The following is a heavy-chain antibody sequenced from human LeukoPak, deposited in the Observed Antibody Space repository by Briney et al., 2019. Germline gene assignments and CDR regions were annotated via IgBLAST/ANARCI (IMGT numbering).Heavy chain of an antibody. CDR2: ISPSGDIT. V-gene: IGHV3-23*01. CDR1: GFIFSSHG. CDR3: ARTGGSQGGNY. D-gene: IGHD1-26*01. J-gene: IGHJ4*02. Sequence: PGGTLILSCAASGFIFSSHGMNWVRQAPGKGLEWVSGISPSGDITYYADSVKGRFTISRDNSKNTLYLQMNSLRAEDTAVYYCARTGGSQGGNYWGQGTLVTVSS.